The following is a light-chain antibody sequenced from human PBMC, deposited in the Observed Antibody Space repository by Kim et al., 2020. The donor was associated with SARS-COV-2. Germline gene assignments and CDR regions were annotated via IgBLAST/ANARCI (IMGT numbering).Light chain of an antibody. CDR1: QSVGGN. CDR2: GAS. V-gene: IGKV3D-15*01. J-gene: IGKJ3*01. Sequence: ERVMTQSPATLSVSPGEGVTLSCWASQSVGGNLAWYQQKPGQAPRLLIYGASTRATDIPVRFSGSGSGTEFTLTISSLQSEDFATYYCQQYNQWPITFGPGTKVDIK. CDR3: QQYNQWPIT.